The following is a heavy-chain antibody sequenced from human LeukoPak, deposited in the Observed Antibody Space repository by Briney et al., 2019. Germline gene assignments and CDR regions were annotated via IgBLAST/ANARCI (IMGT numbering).Heavy chain of an antibody. J-gene: IGHJ4*02. CDR2: VNPNSGGT. CDR1: GYTLTGYY. V-gene: IGHV1-2*02. CDR3: ARDLSRDGYNFYFDY. D-gene: IGHD5-24*01. Sequence: ASVTVSCKASGYTLTGYYLHWVRQAPGQGLEWMGWVNPNSGGTNFAQRFQGRVTMTRDTSISTAYMEVSSLRSDDTAVYYCARDLSRDGYNFYFDYWGQGTLVTVSS.